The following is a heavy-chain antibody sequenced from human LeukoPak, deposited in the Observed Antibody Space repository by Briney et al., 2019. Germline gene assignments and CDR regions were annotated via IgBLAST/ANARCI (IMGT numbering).Heavy chain of an antibody. Sequence: ASVKVSCKASGYTFTSYDINWVRQATGQGLEWMGRINPNSGGTNYAQKFQGRVTMTRDTSISTAYMELSRLRSDDTAVYYCARGLAYYYDSSGYYFSDFDYWGQGTLVTVSS. J-gene: IGHJ4*02. CDR3: ARGLAYYYDSSGYYFSDFDY. CDR2: INPNSGGT. V-gene: IGHV1-2*06. D-gene: IGHD3-22*01. CDR1: GYTFTSYD.